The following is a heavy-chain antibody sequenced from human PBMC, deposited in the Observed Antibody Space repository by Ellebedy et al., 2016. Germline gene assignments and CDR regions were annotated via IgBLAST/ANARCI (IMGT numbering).Heavy chain of an antibody. CDR1: GFIFDHYT. J-gene: IGHJ4*02. Sequence: GGPLRLSXAASGFIFDHYTMHWVRQAPGKGLEWVSLISWDGVSTYYADSVKGRFTISKDNKKNSLYLQMNSLRAEDTALYYCAKDRYDFWSGYYLTDYWGQGTLVTVSS. V-gene: IGHV3-43*01. D-gene: IGHD3-3*01. CDR3: AKDRYDFWSGYYLTDY. CDR2: ISWDGVST.